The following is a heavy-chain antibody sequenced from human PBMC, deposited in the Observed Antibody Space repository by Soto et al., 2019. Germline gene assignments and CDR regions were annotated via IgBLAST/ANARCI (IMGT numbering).Heavy chain of an antibody. CDR3: ARPERFSSAFDI. CDR1: GGTFSSYT. J-gene: IGHJ3*02. Sequence: EASVKVSCKASGGTFSSYTISWVRQAPGQGLEWMGRISANNGITNYAQKLQGRVTMTTDTSTSTAYMELRSLRSDDTAVYYCARPERFSSAFDIWGQGTMVTVSS. V-gene: IGHV1-18*01. D-gene: IGHD1-7*01. CDR2: ISANNGIT.